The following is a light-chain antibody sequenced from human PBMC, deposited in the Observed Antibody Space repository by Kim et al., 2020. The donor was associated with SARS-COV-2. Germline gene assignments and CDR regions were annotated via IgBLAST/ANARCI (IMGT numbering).Light chain of an antibody. J-gene: IGKJ4*01. Sequence: SPRESSTHSVRDSLSDRSSHVAWYQQKLGKATRLLISGSSSRATDIPERFSGRGAGTDFTITISRVDPDELADYYCQHYGSSVTFGRGTKLDIK. CDR2: GSS. CDR1: LSDRSSH. V-gene: IGKV3-20*01. CDR3: QHYGSSVT.